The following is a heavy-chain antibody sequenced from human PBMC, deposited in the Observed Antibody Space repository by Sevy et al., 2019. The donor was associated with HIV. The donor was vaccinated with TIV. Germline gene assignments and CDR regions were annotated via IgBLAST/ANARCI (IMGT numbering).Heavy chain of an antibody. Sequence: GGSLRLSCAASGFTFNNHWMSWVRKAPGKGLESVGRIKSKIDGAKRDFAAPGKGGFAISRDDSKNTLYLQMNSLKTEDTAVYYCTAGVGTSDFDYWGRGVLVTVSS. CDR2: IKSKIDGAKR. CDR3: TAGVGTSDFDY. CDR1: GFTFNNHW. V-gene: IGHV3-15*01. J-gene: IGHJ4*02. D-gene: IGHD1-26*01.